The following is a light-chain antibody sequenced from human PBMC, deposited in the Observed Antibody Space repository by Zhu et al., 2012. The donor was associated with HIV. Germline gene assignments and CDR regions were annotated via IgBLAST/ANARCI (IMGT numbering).Light chain of an antibody. CDR2: GAS. J-gene: IGKJ1*01. CDR1: QSVSSNY. Sequence: EIVLTQSPGTLSLSPGERATLSCRASQSVSSNYVAWYQQKPGQAPRFLIYGASSRATGIPDRFSGSGSGTDFTLTISRPEPEDFAVYYCQQYGNSPLTFGQGTKVEIK. V-gene: IGKV3-20*01. CDR3: QQYGNSPLT.